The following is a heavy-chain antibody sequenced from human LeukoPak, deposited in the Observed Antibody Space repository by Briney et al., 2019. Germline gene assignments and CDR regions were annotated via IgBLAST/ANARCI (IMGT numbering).Heavy chain of an antibody. CDR3: AKDQGSSGYYLAKDQGLDY. CDR1: GFTFSSYG. V-gene: IGHV3-30*18. D-gene: IGHD3-22*01. CDR2: ISYDGGNK. J-gene: IGHJ4*02. Sequence: GRSLRLSCAASGFTFSSYGMHWVRQAPGKGLEWVAVISYDGGNKYYADSVKGRFTISRDNSKNTLYLQMNSLRAEDTAVYYCAKDQGSSGYYLAKDQGLDYWGQGTLVTVSS.